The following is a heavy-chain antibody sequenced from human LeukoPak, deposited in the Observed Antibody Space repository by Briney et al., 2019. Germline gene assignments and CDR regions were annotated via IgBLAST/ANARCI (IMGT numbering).Heavy chain of an antibody. V-gene: IGHV4-38-2*02. D-gene: IGHD5-18*01. CDR3: ARGGTAMVPLDY. CDR1: GYSISSSYY. CDR2: IYYSGST. Sequence: SETLSLTCNVSGYSISSSYYWGWIRQPPGKGLEWIGSIYYSGSTYYNPSLKSRVTISVDTSKNQFSLKLSSVTAADTAVYYCARGGTAMVPLDYWGQGTLVTVSS. J-gene: IGHJ4*02.